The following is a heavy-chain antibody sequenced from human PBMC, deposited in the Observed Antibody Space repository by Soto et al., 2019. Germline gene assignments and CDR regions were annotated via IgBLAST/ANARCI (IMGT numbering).Heavy chain of an antibody. J-gene: IGHJ4*02. Sequence: ASVKVSCKASGYTFTGYYMHWVRQAPGQGLEWMGWINPNSGGTNYAQKFQGWVTMTRDTSISTAYMELSRLRSDDTAVYYCAREARGSSGGSCYSLWGQGTLVTVSS. CDR2: INPNSGGT. V-gene: IGHV1-2*04. D-gene: IGHD2-15*01. CDR3: AREARGSSGGSCYSL. CDR1: GYTFTGYY.